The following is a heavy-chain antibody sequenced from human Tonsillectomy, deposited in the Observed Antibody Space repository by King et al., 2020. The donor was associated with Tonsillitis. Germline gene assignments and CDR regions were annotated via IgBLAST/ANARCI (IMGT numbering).Heavy chain of an antibody. V-gene: IGHV3-30*02. CDR2: IRYDGSNE. CDR3: AKEGGYCGGGSCYPYWYFDL. J-gene: IGHJ2*01. D-gene: IGHD2-15*01. CDR1: GFIFSSYD. Sequence: QLVQSGGGVVQPGGSLRLSCAASGFIFSSYDIYWVRQAPGKGLEWVAFIRYDGSNEYYADSVKGRFTISRDNSKNSLSLQMNSLRAEDTAVYYCAKEGGYCGGGSCYPYWYFDLWGRGTLVTVSS.